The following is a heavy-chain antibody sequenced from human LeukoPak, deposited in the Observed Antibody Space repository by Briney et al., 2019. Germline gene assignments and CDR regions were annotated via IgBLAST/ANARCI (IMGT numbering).Heavy chain of an antibody. CDR3: ARAEYSSFFDY. CDR1: GGSISSSSYY. CDR2: IYYSGST. V-gene: IGHV4-39*07. J-gene: IGHJ4*02. D-gene: IGHD6-6*01. Sequence: SETLSLTCTVSGGSISSSSYYWGWIRQPPGKGLEWIGSIYYSGSTYYNPSLKSRVTISVDTSKNQFSLKLSSVTAADTAVYYCARAEYSSFFDYWGQGTLVTVSS.